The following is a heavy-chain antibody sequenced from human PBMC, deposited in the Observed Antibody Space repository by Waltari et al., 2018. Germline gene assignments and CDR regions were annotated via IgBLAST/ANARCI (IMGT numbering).Heavy chain of an antibody. CDR2: INHSGST. V-gene: IGHV4-34*01. D-gene: IGHD6-13*01. CDR1: GGSFSGYY. CDR3: AHGGYSSSWSLLDY. Sequence: QVQLQQWGAGLLKPSETLSLTCAVYGGSFSGYYWSWIRQPPGKGLEWIGEINHSGSTNYNPSLKSRVTISVDTSKNQFSLKLSSVTAADTAVYYCAHGGYSSSWSLLDYWGQGTLVTVSS. J-gene: IGHJ4*02.